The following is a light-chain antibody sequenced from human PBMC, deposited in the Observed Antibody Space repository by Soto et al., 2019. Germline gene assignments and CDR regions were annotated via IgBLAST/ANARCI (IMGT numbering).Light chain of an antibody. CDR1: QSVSSNF. J-gene: IGKJ4*01. CDR2: GAS. V-gene: IGKV3-20*01. CDR3: QQYDSSPLT. Sequence: ETVLTQSPGTLSLSPGARATLSCRASQSVSSNFLAWYQQKPGQAPRVLIYGASSRATGIPDRFSGSGSGTDFTVTISSLEPVDFALYYCQQYDSSPLTVGGGTELQLK.